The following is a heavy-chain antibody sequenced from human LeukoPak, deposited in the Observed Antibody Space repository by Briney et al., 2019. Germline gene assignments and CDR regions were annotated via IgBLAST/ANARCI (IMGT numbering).Heavy chain of an antibody. J-gene: IGHJ4*02. CDR2: ISGSGGST. Sequence: GGSLRLSCAASGFTFSSYAMSCVRQAPGKGLEWVSGISGSGGSTYYADSVKGRFTISRDNSKNTLYLQMNSLRAEDTAVYYCAKSFYYNSGSWGIFDYWGQGTLVTVSS. D-gene: IGHD3-10*01. V-gene: IGHV3-23*01. CDR3: AKSFYYNSGSWGIFDY. CDR1: GFTFSSYA.